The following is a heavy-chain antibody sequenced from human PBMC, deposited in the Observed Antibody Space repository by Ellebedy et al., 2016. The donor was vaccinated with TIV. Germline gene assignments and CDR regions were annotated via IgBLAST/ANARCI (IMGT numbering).Heavy chain of an antibody. J-gene: IGHJ5*02. V-gene: IGHV4-30-2*01. CDR2: IFHSGST. CDR3: ARGGGTVTNWFDP. Sequence: SETLSLTCAVSGGSISSGGYSWTWIRQPPGTGLEWIGYIFHSGSTYYNPSLKSRVTISVDRSKNQFSLKLNSVTAADTAVYYCARGGGTVTNWFDPWGQGTLVTVSS. CDR1: GGSISSGGYS. D-gene: IGHD4-11*01.